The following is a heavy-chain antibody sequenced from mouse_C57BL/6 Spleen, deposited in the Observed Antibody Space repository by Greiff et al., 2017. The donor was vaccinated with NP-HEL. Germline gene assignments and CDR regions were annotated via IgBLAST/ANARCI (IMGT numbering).Heavy chain of an antibody. J-gene: IGHJ1*03. D-gene: IGHD3-2*02. CDR1: GFSLTSYG. V-gene: IGHV2-6-1*01. CDR2: IWSDGST. CDR3: ARHGGYTNWYFGV. Sequence: QVQLKESGPGLVAPSQSLSITCTVSGFSLTSYGVHWVRQPPGKGLEWLVVIWSDGSTTYNSAPKSRLSISKDNSKSQVFLKMNSLQTDDTAMYYCARHGGYTNWYFGVWGTGTTVTVSS.